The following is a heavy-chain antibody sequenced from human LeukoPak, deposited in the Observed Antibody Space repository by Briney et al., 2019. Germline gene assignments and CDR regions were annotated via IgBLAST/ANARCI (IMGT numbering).Heavy chain of an antibody. CDR2: ISGSGGST. Sequence: GGSLRLSCAASGFTFSSYAMSWVRQAPGKGLEWVSDISGSGGSTNYADSVKGRFTISRDNSKSTLYLQMNSLRAEDTALYYCAKNVRSNYYYGMDVWGQGTTVTVSS. J-gene: IGHJ6*02. CDR1: GFTFSSYA. D-gene: IGHD2/OR15-2a*01. V-gene: IGHV3-23*01. CDR3: AKNVRSNYYYGMDV.